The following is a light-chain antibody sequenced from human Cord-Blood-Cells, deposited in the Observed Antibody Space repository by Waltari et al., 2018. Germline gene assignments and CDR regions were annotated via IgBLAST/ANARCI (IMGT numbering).Light chain of an antibody. CDR2: AAS. Sequence: DIQMTQSPSSLSASVGDRGTITCRASPSISSYLNWYQQKPGTAPKLLIYAASSLQSGVPLSFSGSGSGTDFTLTISSLQPEDFATYYCQQSYSTPWTFGQGTKVEIK. V-gene: IGKV1-39*01. CDR1: PSISSY. J-gene: IGKJ1*01. CDR3: QQSYSTPWT.